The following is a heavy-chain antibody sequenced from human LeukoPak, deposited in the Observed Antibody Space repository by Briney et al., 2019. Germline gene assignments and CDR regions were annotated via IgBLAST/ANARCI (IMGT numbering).Heavy chain of an antibody. V-gene: IGHV3-66*01. CDR1: GFTVSSNY. Sequence: GGSLRLSCAASGFTVSSNYMSWVRQAPGKGLEWVSVIYSGGSTYYADSVKGRFTISRDNSKNTLYLQMNSLRAEDTAVYYCARVGSGYYYVRYYYYMDVWGKGTTVTISS. D-gene: IGHD3-22*01. J-gene: IGHJ6*03. CDR2: IYSGGST. CDR3: ARVGSGYYYVRYYYYMDV.